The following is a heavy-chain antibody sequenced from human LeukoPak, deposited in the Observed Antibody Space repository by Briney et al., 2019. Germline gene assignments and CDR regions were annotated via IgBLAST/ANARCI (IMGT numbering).Heavy chain of an antibody. V-gene: IGHV4-59*01. Sequence: SETLSLTCTVSGGSIDSYYWSWIRQPPGKGLEWIGYIYYTGSTVYHPSLKSRVTISLDKSKNQFSLKLTSVTAADTAVYYCARVYQSAEYYFDYWGQGNLVSVSS. D-gene: IGHD2-2*01. CDR2: IYYTGST. J-gene: IGHJ4*02. CDR3: ARVYQSAEYYFDY. CDR1: GGSIDSYY.